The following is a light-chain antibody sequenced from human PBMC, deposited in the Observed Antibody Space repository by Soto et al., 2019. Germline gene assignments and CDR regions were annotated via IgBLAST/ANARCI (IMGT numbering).Light chain of an antibody. J-gene: IGLJ1*01. V-gene: IGLV2-14*03. Sequence: QSVLTQPASVSGSPGRSITISCTGASSDIGAYNYVSWYQQHPGKAPKLMIYDVSDRPSGVSNRFSGSKSGNTASLTISGLQAEDEADYYCTSYTSSATDVFGTGTKVTVL. CDR2: DVS. CDR1: SSDIGAYNY. CDR3: TSYTSSATDV.